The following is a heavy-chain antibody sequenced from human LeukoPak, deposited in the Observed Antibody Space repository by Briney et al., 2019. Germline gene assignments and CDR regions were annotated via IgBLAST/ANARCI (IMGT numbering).Heavy chain of an antibody. CDR3: ATYRQVLLPFES. D-gene: IGHD5-18*01. V-gene: IGHV3-23*01. CDR2: IFPSGGET. CDR1: GFTFSTFA. J-gene: IGHJ4*02. Sequence: GGSLRLSCAASGFTFSTFAVIWVRQPPGKGLEWVSSIFPSGGETHYADSVRGRFTISRDNSKSILSLQMNSLRAEDTAIYYCATYRQVLLPFESWGQGTLVTVSS.